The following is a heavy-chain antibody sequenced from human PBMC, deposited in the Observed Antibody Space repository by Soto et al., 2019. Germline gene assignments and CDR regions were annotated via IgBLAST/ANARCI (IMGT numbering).Heavy chain of an antibody. V-gene: IGHV1-69*01. CDR3: ARGVLRYFGWSPAPYYYYGMDV. J-gene: IGHJ6*02. CDR2: IIPIFGTA. CDR1: GGTFSSYA. D-gene: IGHD3-9*01. Sequence: QVQLVQSGAEVKKPGSSVKVSCKASGGTFSSYAISWVRQAPGQGLEWMGGIIPIFGTANYAQKFQGRVTITADESTSTAYMELSSLRSEDTAVYYCARGVLRYFGWSPAPYYYYGMDVWGQGTTVTVSS.